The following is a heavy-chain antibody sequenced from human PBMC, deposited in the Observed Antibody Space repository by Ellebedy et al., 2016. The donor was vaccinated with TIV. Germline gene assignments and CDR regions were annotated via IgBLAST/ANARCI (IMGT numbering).Heavy chain of an antibody. J-gene: IGHJ4*02. Sequence: ASVKVSCKASGYTFTAYHIHWVRQAPGQGLEWMGWIYPNSGGTNYAQKFQGRVTMTSDTSTTTGYMELSSLTSDDTAVYFCATLPYISRSSAYWGQGTLVTVSS. V-gene: IGHV1-2*02. CDR1: GYTFTAYH. D-gene: IGHD2-2*01. CDR3: ATLPYISRSSAY. CDR2: IYPNSGGT.